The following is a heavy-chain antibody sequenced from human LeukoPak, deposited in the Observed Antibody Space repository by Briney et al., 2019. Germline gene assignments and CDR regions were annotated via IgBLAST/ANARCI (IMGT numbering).Heavy chain of an antibody. CDR3: AKLQSVVIPAAMLGFDY. CDR2: ISGGGGST. D-gene: IGHD2-2*01. V-gene: IGHV3-23*01. J-gene: IGHJ4*02. CDR1: GFTFSSYG. Sequence: PGGSLRLSCAASGFTFSSYGMSWVRQAPGKGLEWVSAISGGGGSTYYADSVKGRFTISRDNSKNTLYLQMNSLRAEDTAVYYCAKLQSVVIPAAMLGFDYWGQGILVTVSS.